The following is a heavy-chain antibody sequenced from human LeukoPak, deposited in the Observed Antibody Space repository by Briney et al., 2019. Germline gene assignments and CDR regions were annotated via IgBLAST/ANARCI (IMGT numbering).Heavy chain of an antibody. CDR2: IYHSGNT. D-gene: IGHD3-22*01. CDR3: ARAGRYYDSSGYEVVDY. V-gene: IGHV4-59*04. Sequence: KPSETLSLTCTVSGGSISSYYWSWIRQPPGKGLEWIGSIYHSGNTYYNPSLKSRVTISVDTSKNQFSLNLSSVTAADTAVYYCARAGRYYDSSGYEVVDYWGQGTLVTVSS. CDR1: GGSISSYY. J-gene: IGHJ4*02.